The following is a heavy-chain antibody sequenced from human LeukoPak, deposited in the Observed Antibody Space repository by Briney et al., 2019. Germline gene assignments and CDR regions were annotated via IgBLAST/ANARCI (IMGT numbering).Heavy chain of an antibody. Sequence: RSGGSLRLSCAASGFTFTSYWMSWVRQAPGKGLEWVANIKEDGSDKYYVDSVKGRFTISRDNAKNSPYLQMNSLRVEDTAVYYCTRGTKFGDWGQGTLVTVSS. V-gene: IGHV3-7*04. CDR2: IKEDGSDK. CDR3: TRGTKFGD. CDR1: GFTFTSYW. D-gene: IGHD3-10*02. J-gene: IGHJ4*02.